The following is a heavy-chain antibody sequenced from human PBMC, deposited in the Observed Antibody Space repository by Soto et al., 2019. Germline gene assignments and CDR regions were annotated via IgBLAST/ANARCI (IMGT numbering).Heavy chain of an antibody. J-gene: IGHJ6*03. D-gene: IGHD3-3*01. V-gene: IGHV3-7*01. CDR1: GFTFSDYW. Sequence: GGSLRLSCAASGFTFSDYWMSWVRQAPGKGLEWVANIKQDGSEKYYVDSVKGRFTISRDNAKNSLYLQMNSLRAGDTAVYYCATFPTKRFLEWSPMDVWGKGTTVTVSS. CDR2: IKQDGSEK. CDR3: ATFPTKRFLEWSPMDV.